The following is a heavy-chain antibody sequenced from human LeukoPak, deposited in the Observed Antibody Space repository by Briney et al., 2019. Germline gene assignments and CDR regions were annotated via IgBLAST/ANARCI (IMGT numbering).Heavy chain of an antibody. CDR1: GASISNSFYY. CDR3: AREMQDKSLQWIGELKKYYYYYMDV. CDR2: IRYSGST. V-gene: IGHV4-39*02. D-gene: IGHD3-10*01. Sequence: SETLSLTCTVSGASISNSFYYWGWIRQPPGTGLEWIGHIRYSGSTYHNPSLKSRVTISVDTSKNQVSLNLSSVTAADTAIYYCAREMQDKSLQWIGELKKYYYYYMDVWGKGTTVIVSS. J-gene: IGHJ6*03.